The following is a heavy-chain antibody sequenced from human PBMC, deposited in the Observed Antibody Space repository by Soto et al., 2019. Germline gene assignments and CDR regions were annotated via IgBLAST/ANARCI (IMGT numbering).Heavy chain of an antibody. V-gene: IGHV4-31*03. CDR1: GGSISSGGYY. D-gene: IGHD3-22*01. J-gene: IGHJ3*02. Sequence: SETLSLTCTVSGGSISSGGYYWSWIRQHPGKGLEWIGYIYYSGSTYYNPSLKSRVTMSVDTSKNQFSLKLSSVTAADTAVYYCARGAYYDSSGYYSGHAFEIWGQGTMVTVSS. CDR2: IYYSGST. CDR3: ARGAYYDSSGYYSGHAFEI.